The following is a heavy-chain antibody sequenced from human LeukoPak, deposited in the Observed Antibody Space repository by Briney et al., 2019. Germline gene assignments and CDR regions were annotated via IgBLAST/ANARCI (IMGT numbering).Heavy chain of an antibody. V-gene: IGHV1-18*01. CDR3: AILPSKVVVPAAHQDY. D-gene: IGHD2-2*01. CDR1: GYTFTSHG. Sequence: GASVKVSCKASGYTFTSHGISWVRQAPGQGLEWMGWISAYNGNTNYAQKLQGRVTMTTDTSTSTAYMELRSLRSDDTAVYYCAILPSKVVVPAAHQDYWGQGALVTVSS. J-gene: IGHJ4*02. CDR2: ISAYNGNT.